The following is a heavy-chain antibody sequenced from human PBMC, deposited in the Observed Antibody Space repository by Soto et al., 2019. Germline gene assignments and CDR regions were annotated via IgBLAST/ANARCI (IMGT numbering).Heavy chain of an antibody. J-gene: IGHJ5*02. D-gene: IGHD2-15*01. CDR3: ARDRIGYCSGGSCNWFDP. V-gene: IGHV1-69*13. CDR2: IIPIFGTA. Sequence: SVKVSCKASGGTFSSYAISWVRQAPGQGLEWMGGIIPIFGTANYAQKFQGRVTITADESTSTAYMELSSLRSEDTAVYYCARDRIGYCSGGSCNWFDPWGQGTLVTVSS. CDR1: GGTFSSYA.